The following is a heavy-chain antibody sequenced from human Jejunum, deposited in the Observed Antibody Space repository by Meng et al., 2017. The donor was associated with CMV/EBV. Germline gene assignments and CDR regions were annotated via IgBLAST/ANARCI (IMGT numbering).Heavy chain of an antibody. CDR3: ARAYAYYYDSSVYYVDY. J-gene: IGHJ4*02. Sequence: SNADYYWNWIRQSPGKGLEWIGYIYYSGSAYYTPSLKSRLNMSVDTSKNQFSLHLSSVTAADTAVYYCARAYAYYYDSSVYYVDYWGQGALVTVSS. D-gene: IGHD3-22*01. CDR2: IYYSGSA. CDR1: SNADYY. V-gene: IGHV4-30-4*08.